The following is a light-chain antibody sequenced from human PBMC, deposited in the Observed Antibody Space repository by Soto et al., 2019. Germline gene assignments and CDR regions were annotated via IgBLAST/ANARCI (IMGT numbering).Light chain of an antibody. V-gene: IGKV3-15*01. CDR1: QSVSNN. J-gene: IGKJ1*01. CDR2: GAS. Sequence: EIVMTQSPATLSVSPGERATLSCRASQSVSNNLAWYQQKPGQAPRLLIYGASTRATGIPARFRGRGSGTEFTLTISSLQSEDFAVYYCQHYNNWPPWTFGQGTKVEIK. CDR3: QHYNNWPPWT.